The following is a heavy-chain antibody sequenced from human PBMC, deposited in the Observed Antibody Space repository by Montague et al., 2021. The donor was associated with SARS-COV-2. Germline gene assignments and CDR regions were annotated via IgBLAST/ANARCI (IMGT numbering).Heavy chain of an antibody. CDR1: GGSLSGYY. D-gene: IGHD3-10*01. V-gene: IGHV4-34*01. CDR2: INQSGRT. J-gene: IGHJ4*02. CDR3: ARRGSSVWGVTVSAELDY. Sequence: SETLSLTCAVYGGSLSGYYWSWIRQPPEKGLEWIGEINQSGRTNSNPSLKSRVIISVDTSKNQFSLKLSSVTAADTAVYYCARRGSSVWGVTVSAELDYWGQGILVIVSS.